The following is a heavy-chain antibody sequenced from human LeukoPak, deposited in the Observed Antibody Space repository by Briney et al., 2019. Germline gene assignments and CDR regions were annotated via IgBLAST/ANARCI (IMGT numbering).Heavy chain of an antibody. J-gene: IGHJ4*02. V-gene: IGHV3-9*01. CDR1: GFTFDDYA. Sequence: PGRSLRLSCAASGFTFDDYAMHWVRQAPGKGLEWVSGISWNSGSIGYADSVKGRFTISRDNSKNTLYLQMNSLRAEDTAVYYCAKDWLDYWGQGTLVTVSS. CDR2: ISWNSGSI. CDR3: AKDWLDY.